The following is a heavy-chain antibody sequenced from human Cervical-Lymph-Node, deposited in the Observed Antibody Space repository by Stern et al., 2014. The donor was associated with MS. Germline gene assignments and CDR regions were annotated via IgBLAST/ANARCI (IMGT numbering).Heavy chain of an antibody. CDR3: ARQTTAWASDV. Sequence: EVQLVQSGAELIRPGDSLQISCKGPGFKFSIYWIAWVRQMPGKGLELMGIIYPGDSETRYSPSFQGQVTMSADKSTSTAYLQWSSLNASDTAMYFCARQTTAWASDVWGQGTLVTVSS. CDR1: GFKFSIYW. V-gene: IGHV5-51*01. CDR2: IYPGDSET. J-gene: IGHJ4*02. D-gene: IGHD1-14*01.